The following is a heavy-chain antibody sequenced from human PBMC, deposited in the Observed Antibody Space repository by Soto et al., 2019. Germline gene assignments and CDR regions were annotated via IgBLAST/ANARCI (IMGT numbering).Heavy chain of an antibody. D-gene: IGHD6-19*01. CDR3: ARAVAVAADFDY. CDR2: INAGNGNT. Sequence: QVQLVQSGAEEKKPGASVTVSCKASGYTFTCYAMHWVRQAPGQRLEWMGWINAGNGNTKYSPKFQGRVTITMDTSASTAYMELSSLRSEDTAVYYCARAVAVAADFDYWGQGTLFTVSS. J-gene: IGHJ4*02. V-gene: IGHV1-3*05. CDR1: GYTFTCYA.